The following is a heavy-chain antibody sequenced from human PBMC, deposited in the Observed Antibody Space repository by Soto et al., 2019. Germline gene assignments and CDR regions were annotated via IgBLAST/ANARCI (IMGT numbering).Heavy chain of an antibody. J-gene: IGHJ4*02. CDR3: AGPPPPYYYDSSGYYYLSY. V-gene: IGHV1-18*01. CDR1: GYTFTSYG. CDR2: ISAYNGNT. Sequence: GASVKVSCKASGYTFTSYGISWVRQAPGQGLEWMGWISAYNGNTNYAQKLQGRVTMTTDTSTSTAYTELRSLRSDDTAVYYCAGPPPPYYYDSSGYYYLSYWGQGTLVTVSS. D-gene: IGHD3-22*01.